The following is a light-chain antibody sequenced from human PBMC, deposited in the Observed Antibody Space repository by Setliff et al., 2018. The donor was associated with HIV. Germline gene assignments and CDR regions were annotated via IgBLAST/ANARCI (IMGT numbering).Light chain of an antibody. CDR3: CSYTSSTTYV. CDR2: EVN. Sequence: SALTQPASVSGSPGQSSTISCTGTRSDIGTYDLVSWYRQYPGKAPKLIIYEVNRRPAGVSDRLSGSKSGNTAPLTISGLRAEDEATYYCCSYTSSTTYVFGTGTKVTVL. J-gene: IGLJ1*01. CDR1: RSDIGTYDL. V-gene: IGLV2-23*02.